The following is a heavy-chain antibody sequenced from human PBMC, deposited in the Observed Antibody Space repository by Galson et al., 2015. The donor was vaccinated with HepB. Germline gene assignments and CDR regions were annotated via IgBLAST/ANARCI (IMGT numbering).Heavy chain of an antibody. D-gene: IGHD1-14*01. CDR1: GFTFSSYD. CDR3: ARIQPYYYGMDV. CDR2: IGTAGDP. J-gene: IGHJ6*02. Sequence: SLRLSRAASGFTFSSYDMHWGGQATGKGLEWVSAIGTAGDPYYPGSVKGRFTTSRENAKNSLYLQMNSLRAGDTAVYYCARIQPYYYGMDVWGQGTTVTVSS. V-gene: IGHV3-13*05.